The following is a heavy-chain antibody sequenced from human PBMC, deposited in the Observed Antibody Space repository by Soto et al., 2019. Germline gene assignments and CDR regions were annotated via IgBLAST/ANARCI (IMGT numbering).Heavy chain of an antibody. CDR3: AKDLFGYSSSSFVSRAGPRRTKHDY. D-gene: IGHD6-6*01. CDR1: GFTFSSYG. J-gene: IGHJ4*02. V-gene: IGHV3-30*18. CDR2: ISYDGSNK. Sequence: GGSLRLSCAASGFTFSSYGTHWVRQAPGKGLEWVAVISYDGSNKYYADSVKGRFTISRDNSKNTLYPQMNSLRAEDTAVYYCAKDLFGYSSSSFVSRAGPRRTKHDYWGQGTLVTVSS.